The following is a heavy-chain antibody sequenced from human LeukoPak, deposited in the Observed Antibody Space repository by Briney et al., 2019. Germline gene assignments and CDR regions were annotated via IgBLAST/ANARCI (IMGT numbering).Heavy chain of an antibody. J-gene: IGHJ4*02. D-gene: IGHD6-19*01. CDR1: GFTFSNAW. Sequence: PGGSLRLSCAASGFTFSNAWMSWVRQAPGKGREWVGRLKSKDDGGTTDYAAPVKGRFTISRDDSKNTLYLQMNSLKTEDTAVYYCTKYTSGWGFDYWGQGTLVTVSS. V-gene: IGHV3-15*01. CDR2: LKSKDDGGTT. CDR3: TKYTSGWGFDY.